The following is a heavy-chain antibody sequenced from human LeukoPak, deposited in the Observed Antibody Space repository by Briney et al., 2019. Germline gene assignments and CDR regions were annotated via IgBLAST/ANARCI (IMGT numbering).Heavy chain of an antibody. CDR2: ISGRGGST. CDR3: AKCSGSWYSLDF. V-gene: IGHV3-23*01. D-gene: IGHD6-13*01. Sequence: GGSLRLSCAASAFTFSSYAMSWVRQAPGKGLEWVSTISGRGGSTFYADSVKGRFTISRDNSENTLYLQVNSLRAEDTAVYFCAKCSGSWYSLDFWGQGTLVTVSS. J-gene: IGHJ4*02. CDR1: AFTFSSYA.